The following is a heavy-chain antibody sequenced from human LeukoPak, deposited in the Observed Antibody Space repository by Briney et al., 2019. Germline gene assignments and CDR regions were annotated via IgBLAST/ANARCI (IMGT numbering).Heavy chain of an antibody. V-gene: IGHV4-34*01. CDR2: INHSGST. Sequence: PSETLSLTCAVYGGSFSGYYWSWIRQPPGKGLEWIGEINHSGSTNYNPSLKSRVTISVDTSKNQFSLKLSSVTAADTAVYYCARGGYGGYEAWGQGTLVTVSS. D-gene: IGHD5-12*01. J-gene: IGHJ4*02. CDR1: GGSFSGYY. CDR3: ARGGYGGYEA.